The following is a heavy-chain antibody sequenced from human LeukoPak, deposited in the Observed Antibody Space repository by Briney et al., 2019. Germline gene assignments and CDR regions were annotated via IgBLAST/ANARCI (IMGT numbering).Heavy chain of an antibody. J-gene: IGHJ4*02. CDR2: ISGRGDTT. CDR3: ASQISRSAGRDY. Sequence: GGSLRLSCAASGFTFSSYAMGWVRQAPGKGPEWVSAISGRGDTTYYVDSVKGRFTISRDNSKNTLSPQMNSLRAEDTAVYYCASQISRSAGRDYWGQGTLVTVSS. V-gene: IGHV3-23*01. CDR1: GFTFSSYA. D-gene: IGHD3-3*02.